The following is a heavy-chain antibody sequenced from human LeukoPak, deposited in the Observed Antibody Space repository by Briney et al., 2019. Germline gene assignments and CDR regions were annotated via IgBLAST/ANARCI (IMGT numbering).Heavy chain of an antibody. J-gene: IGHJ4*02. D-gene: IGHD3-3*01. Sequence: ASVKVSCKASGYTFTGYYIHWVRQAPGQGLEWMAWINPTSGGTNFAQKFQGRVTMTRDTSISTAFMELSRLRSDDTAVYYCARCSTTFGPFDYWGQGTLVTVSS. V-gene: IGHV1-2*02. CDR3: ARCSTTFGPFDY. CDR1: GYTFTGYY. CDR2: INPTSGGT.